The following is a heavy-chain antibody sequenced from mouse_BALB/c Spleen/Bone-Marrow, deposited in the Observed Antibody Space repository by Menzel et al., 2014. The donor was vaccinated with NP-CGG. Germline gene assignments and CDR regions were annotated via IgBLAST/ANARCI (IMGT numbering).Heavy chain of an antibody. CDR3: AGEVRPHWYFDV. CDR1: GYSFTGYT. V-gene: IGHV1-18*01. Sequence: VESGASMKISCKASGYSFTGYTMDWVKQSHGKNLEWIGLINPYNGGTSYNQKFKGKATLTVDKSSSTACMELLSLTSEDSAVYYCAGEVRPHWYFDVWGAGTTVTVSS. CDR2: INPYNGGT. D-gene: IGHD2-14*01. J-gene: IGHJ1*01.